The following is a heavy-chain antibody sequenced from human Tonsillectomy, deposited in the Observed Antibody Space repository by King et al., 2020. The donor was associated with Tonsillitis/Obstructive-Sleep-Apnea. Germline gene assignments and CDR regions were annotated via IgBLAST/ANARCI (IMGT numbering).Heavy chain of an antibody. Sequence: LQLVQSGAEVKKPGASVKASCKASGYTFTTYGISWVRQAPGQGLEWMGWISAYNGDTNHAQKLQGRVTMTTDTSTSTAYMEVRSLRSDDTAVYYCARDSMSHYYDSGGYYTFDYWGQGTLVTVSS. CDR2: ISAYNGDT. D-gene: IGHD3-22*01. J-gene: IGHJ4*02. V-gene: IGHV1-18*01. CDR1: GYTFTTYG. CDR3: ARDSMSHYYDSGGYYTFDY.